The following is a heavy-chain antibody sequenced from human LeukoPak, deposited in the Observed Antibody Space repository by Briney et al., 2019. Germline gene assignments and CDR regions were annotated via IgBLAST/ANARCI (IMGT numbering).Heavy chain of an antibody. D-gene: IGHD5/OR15-5a*01. J-gene: IGHJ6*03. V-gene: IGHV4-61*02. CDR3: ARDRKDSVNYYYYYVDV. CDR1: GGSISSGSYY. Sequence: PSQTLSLTCTVSGGSISSGSYYWSWIRQPAGKGLEWIGRIYTSGSTNYNPSLKSRVTISVDTSKNQFSLKLSSVTAADTAVYYCARDRKDSVNYYYYYVDVWGKGTTVTISS. CDR2: IYTSGST.